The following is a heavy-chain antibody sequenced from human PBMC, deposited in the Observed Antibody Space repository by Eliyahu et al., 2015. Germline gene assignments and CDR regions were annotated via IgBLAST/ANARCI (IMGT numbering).Heavy chain of an antibody. CDR1: GXXFTXYG. CDR3: ARDLDYGDYVSSGVFDI. V-gene: IGHV1-18*01. CDR2: ISAYNGNT. J-gene: IGHJ3*02. D-gene: IGHD4-17*01. Sequence: QVQLVQSGAEVKKPGASVKVSCKASGXXFTXYGISWVRQXPGQGLEWMGWISAYNGNTNYAQKLQGRVTMTTDTSTSTAYMELRSLRSDDTAVYYCARDLDYGDYVSSGVFDIWGQGTMVTVSS.